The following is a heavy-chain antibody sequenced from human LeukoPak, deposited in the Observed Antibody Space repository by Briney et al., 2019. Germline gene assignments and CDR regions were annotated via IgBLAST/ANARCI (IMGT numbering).Heavy chain of an antibody. J-gene: IGHJ4*02. Sequence: GGSLRLSCAASGFTFSSYSMNWVRQAPGKGLEWVSSISSSSSYIYYADSVKGRFTISRDNAKNSLYLQMNSLRAEDTAVYYCAKGAVAGTRAYYFDYWGQGTLVTVSS. CDR2: ISSSSSYI. D-gene: IGHD6-19*01. CDR3: AKGAVAGTRAYYFDY. CDR1: GFTFSSYS. V-gene: IGHV3-21*01.